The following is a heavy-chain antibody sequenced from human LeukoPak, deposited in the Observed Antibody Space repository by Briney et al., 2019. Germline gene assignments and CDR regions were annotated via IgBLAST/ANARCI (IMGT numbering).Heavy chain of an antibody. D-gene: IGHD3-22*01. CDR1: GFTFSSYS. V-gene: IGHV3-21*01. CDR3: ASKRNYYDSSGYYYDAFDI. CDR2: ISSSSSYI. Sequence: GGSLRLSCAASGFTFSSYSMNWVRQAPGKGLEWVSSISSSSSYIYCADSVKGRFTISRDNAKNSLYLQMNSLRAEDTAVYYCASKRNYYDSSGYYYDAFDIWGQGTMVTVSS. J-gene: IGHJ3*02.